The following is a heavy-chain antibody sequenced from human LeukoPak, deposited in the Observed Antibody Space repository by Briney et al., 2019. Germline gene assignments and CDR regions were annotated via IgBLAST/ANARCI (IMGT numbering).Heavy chain of an antibody. J-gene: IGHJ3*02. D-gene: IGHD4-23*01. CDR2: ISFDGSNK. CDR3: AKDDGGNLPTAFYI. CDR1: AFTFSNYG. Sequence: PGRSLRLSCAASAFTFSNYGMHWVRQAPGKGLEWVAIISFDGSNKYYADSVKGRFTISRDNSKNTLYLQMNGLRAEDTAVYYCAKDDGGNLPTAFYIWGQGTTVTVSS. V-gene: IGHV3-30*18.